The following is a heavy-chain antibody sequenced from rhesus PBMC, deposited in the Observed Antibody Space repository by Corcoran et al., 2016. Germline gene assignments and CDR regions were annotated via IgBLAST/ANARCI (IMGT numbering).Heavy chain of an antibody. Sequence: QVLLQESGPGLVAPSDTLSLTCAVSGASISGNYSNWILQPPGKGLEWIAYIGGNSGSTSYNPSLKSRVTISTDTSKNQFSLRLTSVTAADTAMYFCVRGTHYNRFDVWGAGLLVTVSS. CDR3: VRGTHYNRFDV. V-gene: IGHV4-165*02. CDR2: IGGNSGST. CDR1: GASISGNY. J-gene: IGHJ5-1*01. D-gene: IGHD3S6*01.